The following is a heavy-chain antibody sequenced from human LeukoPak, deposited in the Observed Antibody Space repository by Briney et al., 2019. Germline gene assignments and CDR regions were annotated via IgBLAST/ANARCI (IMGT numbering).Heavy chain of an antibody. CDR3: ARVIAADHYFDY. V-gene: IGHV3-21*01. D-gene: IGHD6-25*01. J-gene: IGHJ4*02. CDR1: GFTFSSDS. CDR2: ISSSSSYI. Sequence: GGSLRLSCAASGFTFSSDSMNWGRQAPGKGLEWVSSISSSSSYIYYADSVKGRFTISRDNGKNSLYLQMNSLRAEDTAVYYCARVIAADHYFDYWGQGTLVTVSS.